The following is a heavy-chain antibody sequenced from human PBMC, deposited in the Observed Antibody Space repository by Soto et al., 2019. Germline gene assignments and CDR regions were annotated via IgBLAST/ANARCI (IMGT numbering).Heavy chain of an antibody. V-gene: IGHV4-34*08. D-gene: IGHD3-10*01. CDR2: IEHNGND. J-gene: IGHJ4*02. CDR3: ARDFRYFPY. CDR1: GGTFSGYF. Sequence: SETLSLTCAVYGGTFSGYFLSWVRQPPGKGLEWIGEIEHNGNDNINPSLKSRVTMSVDTSKNQISLTLTSVTAADTAVYYCARDFRYFPYWGQGTLVTVYS.